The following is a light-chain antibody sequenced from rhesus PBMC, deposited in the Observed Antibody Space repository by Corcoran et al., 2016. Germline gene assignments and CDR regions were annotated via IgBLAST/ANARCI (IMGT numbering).Light chain of an antibody. CDR1: ENVNND. V-gene: IGKV1-74*01. Sequence: DIQMTQSPSSLSASVGDRVTITCRASENVNNDLNWYQQKPGKAPKLLFFKASTLQSGVPSRFSGSGSGTDYTFTISSLQPEDVATYYCQHGYGTPYSFGQGTKVEIK. CDR3: QHGYGTPYS. CDR2: KAS. J-gene: IGKJ2*01.